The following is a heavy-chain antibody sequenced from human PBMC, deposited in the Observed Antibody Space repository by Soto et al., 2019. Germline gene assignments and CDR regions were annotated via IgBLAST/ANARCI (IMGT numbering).Heavy chain of an antibody. CDR3: ARPRGYGVFDAYDI. Sequence: PGGSLRLSCAASGFTFSTYTMNWVRQAPGKGLEWVSSISSRSSYMYYADSVKGRFTISRDDAKNSLYLQMNSLRAEDTAVYYCARPRGYGVFDAYDIWGQGAMVIV. CDR1: GFTFSTYT. D-gene: IGHD4-17*01. V-gene: IGHV3-21*01. J-gene: IGHJ3*02. CDR2: ISSRSSYM.